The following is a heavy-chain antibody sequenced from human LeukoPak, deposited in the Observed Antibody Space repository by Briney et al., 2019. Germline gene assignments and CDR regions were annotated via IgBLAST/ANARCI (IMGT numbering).Heavy chain of an antibody. D-gene: IGHD6-19*01. CDR1: GLHFSGTA. J-gene: IGHJ4*02. Sequence: GGSLRLSCAASGLHFSGTAMSWVRQAPGKGLEWVSYISSSGSTIYYADSVKGRFTISRDNAKNSLYLQMNSLRAEDTAVYYCARDEAGVNFDYWGQGTLVTVSS. CDR2: ISSSGSTI. CDR3: ARDEAGVNFDY. V-gene: IGHV3-11*04.